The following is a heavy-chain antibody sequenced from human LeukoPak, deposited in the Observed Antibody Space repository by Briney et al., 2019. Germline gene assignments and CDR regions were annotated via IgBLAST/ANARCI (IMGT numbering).Heavy chain of an antibody. Sequence: SETLSLTCTVSGGSISSYYWSWIRQPPGKGLEWIGYIYYSGSTNYNPSLKSRVTISVDTSKNQFSLKLSSVTAADTAVYYCAGTIEMATIRTGFYFDYWGQGTLVTVSS. CDR3: AGTIEMATIRTGFYFDY. CDR1: GGSISSYY. CDR2: IYYSGST. D-gene: IGHD5-24*01. V-gene: IGHV4-59*08. J-gene: IGHJ4*02.